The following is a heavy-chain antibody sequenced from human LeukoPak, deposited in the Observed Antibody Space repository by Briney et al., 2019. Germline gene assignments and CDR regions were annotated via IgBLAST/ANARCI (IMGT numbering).Heavy chain of an antibody. Sequence: PSQTLSLTCTVSGALISSGSYYWSWIRQPAGKGLEWIGRMYTSGSTNYNPSLKSRVTISVDKSKNQFSLKLSSVTAADTAVYYCARVYSSGYYSQSWGQGTLVTVSS. J-gene: IGHJ4*02. CDR1: GALISSGSYY. CDR2: MYTSGST. CDR3: ARVYSSGYYSQS. D-gene: IGHD3-22*01. V-gene: IGHV4-61*02.